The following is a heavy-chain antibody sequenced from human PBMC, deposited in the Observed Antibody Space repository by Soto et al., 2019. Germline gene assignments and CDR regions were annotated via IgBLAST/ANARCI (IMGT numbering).Heavy chain of an antibody. CDR3: ARDGDFWSGSYAFDI. D-gene: IGHD3-3*01. Sequence: QVQLQESGPGLAKPSETLSLTCTVSGGSIRSYFWSWIRQPAGKGLEWIGRIYTSGSTNYNPSLKSRVTMSVATCKNQFSLRLSSVTAAGTAVYYCARDGDFWSGSYAFDIWGQGTMVTVSS. CDR1: GGSIRSYF. J-gene: IGHJ3*02. CDR2: IYTSGST. V-gene: IGHV4-4*07.